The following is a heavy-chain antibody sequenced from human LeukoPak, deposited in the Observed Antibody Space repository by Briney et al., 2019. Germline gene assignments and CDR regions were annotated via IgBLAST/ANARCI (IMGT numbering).Heavy chain of an antibody. CDR1: GFTFSSYA. CDR2: ISSSSTYT. V-gene: IGHV3-21*01. J-gene: IGHJ4*02. D-gene: IGHD3-10*01. CDR3: GNNYGSGSLRVDY. Sequence: PGGSLRLSCAASGFTFSSYAMTWVRQAPGKGLEWVSSISSSSTYTYYADLVKGRFTIARDNAKNSLYLQMNSLRAEDTAVYYCGNNYGSGSLRVDYWGQGTLVTDSS.